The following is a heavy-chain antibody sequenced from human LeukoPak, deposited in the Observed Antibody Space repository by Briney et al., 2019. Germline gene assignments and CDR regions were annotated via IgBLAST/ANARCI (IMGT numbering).Heavy chain of an antibody. CDR2: ILLDGSKE. CDR3: VRGGADSSGFYRSLDN. D-gene: IGHD3-22*01. V-gene: IGHV3-30*04. J-gene: IGHJ4*02. CDR1: GFTFSIYV. Sequence: GTSLRLSCAASGFTFSIYVLHWARQTPGKELEWVAGILLDGSKEFYADSVKGRFTVSRDNSRNTLYLQMNSLRADDTALYYCVRGGADSSGFYRSLDNWGQGTLVTVSS.